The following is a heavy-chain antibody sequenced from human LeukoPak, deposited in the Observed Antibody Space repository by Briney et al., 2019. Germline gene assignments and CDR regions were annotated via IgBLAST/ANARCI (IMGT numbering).Heavy chain of an antibody. V-gene: IGHV4-59*01. CDR1: GCSFSSYY. J-gene: IGHJ4*03. CDR3: ARNADDSSSYPYFDY. D-gene: IGHD3-22*01. CDR2: IYHSGST. Sequence: PWETLSLTCTVSGCSFSSYYWSWIRQPPGKELEWIGYIYHSGSTNYNPSLKSRVTISQDTSKNQFSLKLSSVTAADTAVYYCARNADDSSSYPYFDYWGKGTTVTVSS.